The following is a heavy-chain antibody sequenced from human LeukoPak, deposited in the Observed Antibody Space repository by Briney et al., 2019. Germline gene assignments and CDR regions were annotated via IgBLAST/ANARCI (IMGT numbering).Heavy chain of an antibody. D-gene: IGHD4-17*01. Sequence: ASETLSLTCAVYGGSFSGYYWSWIRQPPGKGLEWIGEINHSGSTNYNPSLKSRVTITVDTSKNQFSQKLSSVTAADTAVYYCARWVGYGDYFDYWGQGTLVTVSS. J-gene: IGHJ4*02. CDR1: GGSFSGYY. V-gene: IGHV4-34*01. CDR3: ARWVGYGDYFDY. CDR2: INHSGST.